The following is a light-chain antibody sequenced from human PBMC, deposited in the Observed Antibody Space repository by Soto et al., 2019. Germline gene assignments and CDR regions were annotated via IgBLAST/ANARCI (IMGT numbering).Light chain of an antibody. CDR3: SSYTSISTLV. V-gene: IGLV2-14*01. Sequence: QSVLTQPASVSGSPGQSITISCTGTSSDVGGYNYVSWYQQHPDKVPKLMIYDVSNRPPGVSNRFSGSKSGNTASLTISGLQAEDEADYYCSSYTSISTLVFGTGTKVNRP. CDR1: SSDVGGYNY. J-gene: IGLJ1*01. CDR2: DVS.